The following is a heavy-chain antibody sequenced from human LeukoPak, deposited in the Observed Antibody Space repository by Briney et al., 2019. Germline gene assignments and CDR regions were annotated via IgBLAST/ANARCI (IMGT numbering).Heavy chain of an antibody. Sequence: TSQTLPLTCTVSGGSISSGSYYWSWIRQPAGKGLEWIGRIYTSGSTNYNPSLKSRVTISVDTSKNQFSLKLSSVTAADTAVYYCARHHPSIAAAGSFFDYWGQGTLVTVSS. CDR2: IYTSGST. CDR1: GGSISSGSYY. D-gene: IGHD6-13*01. CDR3: ARHHPSIAAAGSFFDY. V-gene: IGHV4-61*02. J-gene: IGHJ4*02.